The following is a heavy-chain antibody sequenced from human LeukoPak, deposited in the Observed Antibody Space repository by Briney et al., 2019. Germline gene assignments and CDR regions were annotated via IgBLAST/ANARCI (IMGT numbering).Heavy chain of an antibody. Sequence: PGGSLRLSCAVSGFTFSSYGIHWVRQAPGKGLEWVAFIRYDGSNKYYVDSVKGRLTISRDNSKNTLFLQMNSLRAEDTAVYYCAKESGTYYDYWGQGTLVTVSS. CDR3: AKESGTYYDY. V-gene: IGHV3-30*02. D-gene: IGHD1-26*01. CDR1: GFTFSSYG. J-gene: IGHJ4*02. CDR2: IRYDGSNK.